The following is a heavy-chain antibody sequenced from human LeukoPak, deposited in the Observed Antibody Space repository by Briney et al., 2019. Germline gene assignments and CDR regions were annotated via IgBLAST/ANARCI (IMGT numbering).Heavy chain of an antibody. CDR1: GYIFTDSY. D-gene: IGHD2-15*01. CDR3: ARGDCSGVSCYSVDS. V-gene: IGHV1-2*02. CDR2: INPNIGGT. Sequence: ASVKVSCKASGYIFTDSYIHWVRQAPRQGLEWMGWINPNIGGTSFAKKFQGRVTLTRDTSITTTYLELTGLRSDDTAVYFCARGDCSGVSCYSVDSWGQGTLVTVSS. J-gene: IGHJ4*02.